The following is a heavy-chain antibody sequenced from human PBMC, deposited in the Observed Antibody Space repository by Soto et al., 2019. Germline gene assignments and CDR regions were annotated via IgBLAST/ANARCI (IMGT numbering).Heavy chain of an antibody. CDR3: ARGYSSSLRYAFDI. Sequence: QVQLQESGPGLVKPSETLSLTCTVSGGSISSYYWNWIRQPPGKGLEWIGYIYYSGSTNYNPSLKSRVTISVDTSKNQFSLKLSSVTAADTVIYYCARGYSSSLRYAFDIWGQGTMVTVSS. V-gene: IGHV4-59*01. J-gene: IGHJ3*02. CDR2: IYYSGST. D-gene: IGHD6-13*01. CDR1: GGSISSYY.